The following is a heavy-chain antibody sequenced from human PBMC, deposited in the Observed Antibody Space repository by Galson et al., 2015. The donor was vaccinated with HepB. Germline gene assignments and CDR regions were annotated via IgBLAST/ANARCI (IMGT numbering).Heavy chain of an antibody. Sequence: TLSLTCTVSGGSISSGGYYWTWIRQHPGKGLEWIGYMYDSGSTKSNPPLSSRVSLSVDRSKNQMSLKLTSVTDADTAVYYCARMPRGKIYGYFDCWGQGTLVTVSS. CDR1: GGSISSGGYY. V-gene: IGHV4-31*03. D-gene: IGHD5-18*01. CDR2: MYDSGST. J-gene: IGHJ4*02. CDR3: ARMPRGKIYGYFDC.